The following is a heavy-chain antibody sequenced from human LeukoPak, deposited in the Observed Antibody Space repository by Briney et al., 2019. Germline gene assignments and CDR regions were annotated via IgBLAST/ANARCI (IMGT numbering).Heavy chain of an antibody. J-gene: IGHJ6*02. Sequence: ASVKVSCKASGYTFTSYGISWVRQAPGQGLEWMGWISAYNGNTNYAQKLQGRVTMTTDTSTSTAYMELRSLRSDDTAVYYCARDGSGITIFGVVIKSGMDAWGQGTTVTISS. CDR1: GYTFTSYG. CDR2: ISAYNGNT. CDR3: ARDGSGITIFGVVIKSGMDA. D-gene: IGHD3-3*01. V-gene: IGHV1-18*01.